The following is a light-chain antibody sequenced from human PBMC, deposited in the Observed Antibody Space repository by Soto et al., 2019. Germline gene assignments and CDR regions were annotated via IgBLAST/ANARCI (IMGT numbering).Light chain of an antibody. Sequence: EIVLTQSPGTPSLSRGDRATLSCRASQSVSSDYLAWYQQKPGQAPRLLIFGASIRATGISDRFGGSGSGTDFTLTISRLEPEDFAVYYCQQYGSSPITFGPGTKVDIK. CDR1: QSVSSDY. CDR3: QQYGSSPIT. V-gene: IGKV3-20*01. CDR2: GAS. J-gene: IGKJ3*01.